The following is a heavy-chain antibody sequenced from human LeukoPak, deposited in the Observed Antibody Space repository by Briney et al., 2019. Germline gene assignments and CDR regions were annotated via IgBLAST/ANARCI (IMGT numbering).Heavy chain of an antibody. CDR1: GFTFSSFG. D-gene: IGHD1-14*01. CDR2: IWYDGSQR. J-gene: IGHJ4*02. Sequence: GGSLRLSCAASGFTFSSFGMHWVRQAPGKGLECLAVIWYDGSQRYHADSVKGRFTISRDNSKNTVYLQMSSLRAEDTALYYCARYRSGTNDYWGRGTLVIVSS. V-gene: IGHV3-33*01. CDR3: ARYRSGTNDY.